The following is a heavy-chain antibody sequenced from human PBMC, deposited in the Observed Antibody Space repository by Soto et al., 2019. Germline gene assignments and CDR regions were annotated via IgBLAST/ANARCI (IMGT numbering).Heavy chain of an antibody. CDR1: GFTFSSYG. CDR2: IWYDGSNK. CDR3: ARVLFGGYDSRARGEYYFDY. J-gene: IGHJ4*02. V-gene: IGHV3-33*01. D-gene: IGHD3-22*01. Sequence: GGSLRLSCAASGFTFSSYGMHWVRQAPGKGLEWVAVIWYDGSNKYYADSVKGRFTISRDNSKNTLYLQMNSLRAEDTAVYYCARVLFGGYDSRARGEYYFDYWGQGTLVTVSS.